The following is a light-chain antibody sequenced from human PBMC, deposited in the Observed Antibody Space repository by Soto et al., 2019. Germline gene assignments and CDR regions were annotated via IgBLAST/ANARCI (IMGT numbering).Light chain of an antibody. CDR3: QQLNSYPRGFT. V-gene: IGKV1-9*01. J-gene: IGKJ3*01. CDR1: QDISTY. Sequence: DIQLTQSPSFLSASVGDRVTITCRARQDISTYLAWYQQKPGKAPRLLIYAASTLQSGVPSRFSGRGSGTEFTLTISSLQPEDFATYFCQQLNSYPRGFTFGPGTKVHIK. CDR2: AAS.